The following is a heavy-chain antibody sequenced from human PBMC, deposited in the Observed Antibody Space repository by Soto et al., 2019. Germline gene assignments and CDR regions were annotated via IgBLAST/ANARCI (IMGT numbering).Heavy chain of an antibody. Sequence: KQSQTLSLTCTVSGGSISSYYWSWIRQPPGKGLEWIGYIYYSGSTNYNPSLKSRVTISVDTSKNQFSLKLSSVTAADTAVYYCAREVYGDYAFDIWGQGTMVTVSS. J-gene: IGHJ3*02. CDR1: GGSISSYY. CDR3: AREVYGDYAFDI. D-gene: IGHD4-17*01. CDR2: IYYSGST. V-gene: IGHV4-59*01.